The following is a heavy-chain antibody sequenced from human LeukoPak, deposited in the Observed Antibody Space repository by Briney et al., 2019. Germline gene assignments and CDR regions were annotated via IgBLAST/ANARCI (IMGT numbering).Heavy chain of an antibody. Sequence: GGSLRLSCAASGFTFSSYWMSWVRQAPGKGLEWVANIKQDGSEKYYVDSVKGRFTISRDNAKNSLYLQMNSLRAEDTAVYYCASAPRGYSYGLFDYWGQGTLVTVSS. CDR2: IKQDGSEK. V-gene: IGHV3-7*01. J-gene: IGHJ4*02. CDR3: ASAPRGYSYGLFDY. CDR1: GFTFSSYW. D-gene: IGHD5-18*01.